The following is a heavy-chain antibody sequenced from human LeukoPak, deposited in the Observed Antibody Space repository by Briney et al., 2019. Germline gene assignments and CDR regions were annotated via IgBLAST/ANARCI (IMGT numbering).Heavy chain of an antibody. Sequence: PGGSLRLSCAASGFMFSKYAMHWVRQAPGKGLECVAFIRHDGTKKDYADSVKGRFAISRDNSNNTLTLQMNSLRTDDTAVYYCARILRFDYWGQGTLVTVSS. CDR2: IRHDGTKK. V-gene: IGHV3-30*02. CDR3: ARILRFDY. CDR1: GFMFSKYA. J-gene: IGHJ4*02.